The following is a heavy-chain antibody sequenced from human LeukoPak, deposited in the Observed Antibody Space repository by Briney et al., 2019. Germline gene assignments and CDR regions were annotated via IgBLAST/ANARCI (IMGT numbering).Heavy chain of an antibody. CDR3: ARAQIAMVRDGRYYYYMDV. Sequence: SVKVSCKASGGTFSSYAISWVRQAPGQGLEWMGGIIPIFGTANYAQKFQGRVTITTDESTSTAYMELSSLRSEDTAVYYCARAQIAMVRDGRYYYYMDVWGKGTTVTVSS. J-gene: IGHJ6*03. CDR1: GGTFSSYA. D-gene: IGHD3-10*01. V-gene: IGHV1-69*05. CDR2: IIPIFGTA.